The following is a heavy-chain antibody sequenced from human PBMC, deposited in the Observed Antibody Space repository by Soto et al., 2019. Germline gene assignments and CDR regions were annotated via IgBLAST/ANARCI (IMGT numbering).Heavy chain of an antibody. D-gene: IGHD2-15*01. CDR2: SNHSGST. V-gene: IGHV4-34*01. CDR1: GGSFSGYY. J-gene: IGHJ2*01. CDR3: ARAPLGSFDL. Sequence: QVQLQQWGAGLLKPSETLSLTCAVYGGSFSGYYWSWIRQPPGKGLEWIGESNHSGSTNYNPSLESRVTISVDTSKNQFSLKLSSVTAADTAVYYCARAPLGSFDLWGRGTLVTVSS.